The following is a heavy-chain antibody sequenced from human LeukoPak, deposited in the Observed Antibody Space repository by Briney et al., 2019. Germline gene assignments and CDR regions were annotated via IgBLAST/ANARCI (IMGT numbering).Heavy chain of an antibody. D-gene: IGHD6-19*01. Sequence: PGESLKISCQGSGSNFTNYWIGWVRQLPGKGLEWMGIIYPGDSDTRYSPSFQGQVTISADKSISTAYPQWSSLKASDTAMYYCARREGGWHLDYWGQGTLVTVSS. CDR1: GSNFTNYW. V-gene: IGHV5-51*01. CDR2: IYPGDSDT. CDR3: ARREGGWHLDY. J-gene: IGHJ4*02.